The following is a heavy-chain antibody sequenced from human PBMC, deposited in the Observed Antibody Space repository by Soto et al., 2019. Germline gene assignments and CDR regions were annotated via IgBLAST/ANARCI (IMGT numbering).Heavy chain of an antibody. CDR3: ARLGGYYQAFDQ. CDR1: GDSISSNNYY. Sequence: SETLSLTCTVSGDSISSNNYYWGWIRQPPGKGLEWVGYINYSGSTTYSPSLKSRVTISVDTSKNQFSLKLDSVTAADTAVYYCARLGGYYQAFDQWGQGSLVTVSS. J-gene: IGHJ4*02. CDR2: INYSGST. D-gene: IGHD3-22*01. V-gene: IGHV4-61*05.